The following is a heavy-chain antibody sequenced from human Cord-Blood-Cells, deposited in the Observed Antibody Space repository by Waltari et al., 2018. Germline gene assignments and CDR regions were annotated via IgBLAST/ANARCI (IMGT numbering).Heavy chain of an antibody. CDR2: IYYSGST. D-gene: IGHD3-10*01. CDR1: GGSISSSSYY. V-gene: IGHV4-39*01. J-gene: IGHJ4*02. Sequence: QLQLQESGPGLVKPSETLSLTCTVPGGSISSSSYYWGWIRPPPGKGLEWIGSIYYSGSTYYNPSLKSRVTISVDTSKNQFSLKLSSVTAADTAVYYCARGYYGSGSYYRGLDYWGQGTLVTVSS. CDR3: ARGYYGSGSYYRGLDY.